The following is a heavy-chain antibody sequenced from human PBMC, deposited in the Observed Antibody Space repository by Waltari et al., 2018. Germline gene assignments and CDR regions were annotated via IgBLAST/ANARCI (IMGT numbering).Heavy chain of an antibody. CDR2: ISGSGGST. J-gene: IGHJ6*02. V-gene: IGHV3-23*01. CDR1: GFTFSSYA. Sequence: EVQLLESGGGLVQPGGSLRLSCAASGFTFSSYAMSWVRQAPGKGLEWVSAISGSGGSTYYADSVKGRFTISRDNSKNTLYLQMNSLRAEDTAVYYCAKEGNWIAVAGTSGMDVWGQGTTVTVSS. D-gene: IGHD6-19*01. CDR3: AKEGNWIAVAGTSGMDV.